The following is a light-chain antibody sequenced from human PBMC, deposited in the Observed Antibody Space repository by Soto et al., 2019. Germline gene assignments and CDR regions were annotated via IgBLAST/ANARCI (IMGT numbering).Light chain of an antibody. V-gene: IGLV6-57*01. CDR2: EDN. CDR1: SGSIASNY. Sequence: NFMLTQPHSVSESPGQTVTISCTHSSGSIASNYVQWYQQRPGSSPTIVIYEDNQRPSGVPDRFSGSIDSSSSSASLTISGLKSEDEADYYCQSYDSDTVIFGGGTKVTVL. CDR3: QSYDSDTVI. J-gene: IGLJ2*01.